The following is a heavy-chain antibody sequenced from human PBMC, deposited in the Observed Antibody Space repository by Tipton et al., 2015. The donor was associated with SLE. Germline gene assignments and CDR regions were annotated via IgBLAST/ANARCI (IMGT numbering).Heavy chain of an antibody. J-gene: IGHJ6*04. CDR2: ISYSGST. CDR3: ARVESGLMDV. Sequence: GLVKPSETLSLTCTVSGDTISDHYWSWIRQPPGKGLEWIGYISYSGSTNYSPSLKSRVTISVDTSKNQFSLKLSSVTAADTAVYYCARVESGLMDVWGKGTTVTVSS. CDR1: GDTISDHY. V-gene: IGHV4-59*11. D-gene: IGHD3-3*01.